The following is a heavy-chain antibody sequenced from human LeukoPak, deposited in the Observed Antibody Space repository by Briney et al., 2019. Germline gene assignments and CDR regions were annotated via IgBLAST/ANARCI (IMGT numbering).Heavy chain of an antibody. CDR2: FGGISGTI. V-gene: IGHV3-11*04. J-gene: IGHJ4*02. Sequence: PGGSLRLSCAASGFTFSDAWMSWVRQAPGKGLEWLSYFGGISGTIHYADSVRGRFTISRDNAKMSLFLQMDSLRAEDTAVYYCARSNGLRYFDRWGQGTLVSVSS. D-gene: IGHD2-8*01. CDR3: ARSNGLRYFDR. CDR1: GFTFSDAW.